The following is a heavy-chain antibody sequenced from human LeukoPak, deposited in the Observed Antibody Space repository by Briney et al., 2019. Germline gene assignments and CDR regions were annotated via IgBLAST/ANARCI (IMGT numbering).Heavy chain of an antibody. Sequence: RGSLRVSCAASGFTFRSYSMNWVRQAPRKRREWVSSISTSSSLISYADSVRGRFSISRDNAQNSLFLQMNSLRAEDTAVYYCARGYGDYGSYWGQGILVTVSS. CDR3: ARGYGDYGSY. CDR2: ISTSSSLI. CDR1: GFTFRSYS. D-gene: IGHD4-17*01. J-gene: IGHJ4*02. V-gene: IGHV3-21*01.